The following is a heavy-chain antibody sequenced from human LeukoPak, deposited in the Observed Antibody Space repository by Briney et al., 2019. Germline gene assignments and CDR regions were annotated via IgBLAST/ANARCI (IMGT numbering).Heavy chain of an antibody. V-gene: IGHV4-59*01. D-gene: IGHD1-1*01. J-gene: IGHJ3*02. Sequence: PSETLSLTCTVSGGPINSYYWSWIRQPPGKGLEWIGYIYYSGSTNYNPSLKSRVTISVDTSKNQFSLKLSSVTAADTAVYYCARAPLEIRAFDIWGQGTMVTVSS. CDR2: IYYSGST. CDR1: GGPINSYY. CDR3: ARAPLEIRAFDI.